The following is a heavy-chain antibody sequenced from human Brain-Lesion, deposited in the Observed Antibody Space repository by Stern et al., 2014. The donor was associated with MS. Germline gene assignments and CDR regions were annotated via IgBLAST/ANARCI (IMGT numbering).Heavy chain of an antibody. V-gene: IGHV5-51*01. J-gene: IGHJ4*02. CDR3: ARRGDSSSSGFDY. CDR2: IWPGDSDT. CDR1: GYRFTSNW. D-gene: IGHD6-6*01. Sequence: EVQLVESGAEVKKPGESLKISCKGSGYRFTSNWIGWVRPMPGKGLEWMGFIWPGDSDTRYSPSFQGQVTISADKSISTAYLQWSSLQASDTAMYYCARRGDSSSSGFDYWGQGTLVIVSS.